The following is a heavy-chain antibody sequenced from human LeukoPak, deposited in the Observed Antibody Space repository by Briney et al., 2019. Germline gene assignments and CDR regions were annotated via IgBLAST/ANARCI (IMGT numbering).Heavy chain of an antibody. V-gene: IGHV3-23*01. CDR2: ITGSGGST. CDR3: AKDLRKSPGGMDV. CDR1: GFTFSSYA. Sequence: PGGSLRLSCAASGFTFSSYAMSWVRQAPGKGLEWASAITGSGGSTYYADSVKGRFTISRDNSKNTLYLQMNSLRAEDTAVYYCAKDLRKSPGGMDVWGQGTTVTVSS. J-gene: IGHJ6*02.